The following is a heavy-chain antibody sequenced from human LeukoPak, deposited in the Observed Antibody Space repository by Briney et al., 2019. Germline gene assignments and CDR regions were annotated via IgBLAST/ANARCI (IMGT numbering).Heavy chain of an antibody. V-gene: IGHV5-51*01. Sequence: GGSLQISCKGSGSRFTSYWIGWVRQMPGKGLEWMGIIYPGDSDTRYSPSFQGQVTISADKSISTAYLQWSSLKASDTAMYYCARRGGLYYYGSGLLQRGELDYWGQGTLVTVSS. CDR1: GSRFTSYW. CDR3: ARRGGLYYYGSGLLQRGELDY. CDR2: IYPGDSDT. J-gene: IGHJ4*02. D-gene: IGHD3-10*01.